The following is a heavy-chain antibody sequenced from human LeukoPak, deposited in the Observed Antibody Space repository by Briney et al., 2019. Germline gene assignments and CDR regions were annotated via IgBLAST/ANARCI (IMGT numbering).Heavy chain of an antibody. CDR1: GYSISSGHY. Sequence: SETLSLTCTVSGYSISSGHYWGWIRQPPGRGLEWIGSMYHSGSTYYNPPLKSRVTISEDTSKNQFSLKLRSVTAADTAVYYCARGPRFGELLWHWFDPWGQGTLVTVSS. J-gene: IGHJ5*02. V-gene: IGHV4-38-2*02. CDR3: ARGPRFGELLWHWFDP. CDR2: MYHSGST. D-gene: IGHD3-10*01.